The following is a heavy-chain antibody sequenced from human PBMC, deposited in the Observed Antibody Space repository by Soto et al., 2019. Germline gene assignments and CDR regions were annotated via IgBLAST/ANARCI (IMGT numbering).Heavy chain of an antibody. CDR1: GFTFSSYE. J-gene: IGHJ6*02. V-gene: IGHV3-48*03. CDR3: ARDGDGYSYYYYGMDV. D-gene: IGHD5-12*01. CDR2: ISSSGSTI. Sequence: EVQLVESGGGLVQPGGSLRLSCAASGFTFSSYEMNWVRQAPGKGLEWVSYISSSGSTIYYADSVKGRFTISRDNAKNSLYLQMNSLRAEDTAVYYCARDGDGYSYYYYGMDVWGQGTTVTVSS.